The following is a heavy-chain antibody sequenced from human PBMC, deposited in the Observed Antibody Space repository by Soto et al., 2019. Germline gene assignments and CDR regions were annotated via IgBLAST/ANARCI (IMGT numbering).Heavy chain of an antibody. Sequence: QVQLVQSGAEVKKPGSSVKVSCKASGGTFSSYAISWVRQAPGQGLEWMGGIIPIFGTANYAQKFQGRVTITADESTSTAYTELSGLRSEDTAVYYCAREGMWYGDYDPRFDPWGQGTLVTVSS. V-gene: IGHV1-69*12. D-gene: IGHD4-17*01. CDR3: AREGMWYGDYDPRFDP. CDR2: IIPIFGTA. J-gene: IGHJ5*02. CDR1: GGTFSSYA.